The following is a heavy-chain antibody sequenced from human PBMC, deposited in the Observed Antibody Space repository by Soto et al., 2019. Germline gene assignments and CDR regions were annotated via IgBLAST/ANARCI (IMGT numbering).Heavy chain of an antibody. CDR3: ARGHSSSWYGCDY. V-gene: IGHV1-8*01. CDR2: MNPNSGNT. CDR1: GYTFTSYD. J-gene: IGHJ4*02. Sequence: QVQLVQSGAEVKKPGASVKVSCKASGYTFTSYDINWVRQATGQGLEWMGWMNPNSGNTVYAQKFQGRVAMTRNTSLSTAYMELSSLRSEAPAVYFCARGHSSSWYGCDYWGQGTLVTVSS. D-gene: IGHD6-13*01.